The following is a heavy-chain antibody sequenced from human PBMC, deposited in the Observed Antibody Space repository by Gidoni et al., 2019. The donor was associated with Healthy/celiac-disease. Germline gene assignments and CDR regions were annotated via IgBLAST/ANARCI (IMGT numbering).Heavy chain of an antibody. CDR2: ISGSGGST. Sequence: EVQLVESGGGLVQPGGSLRLSCAASGFTFSSSAMSWVRQAPGKGLGWVSAISGSGGSTYYADSVKGRFTISRDNAKNTLYLQMNSLRAEDTAVYYCAKAGTIFGVVITGYYFDYWGQGTLVTVSS. CDR1: GFTFSSSA. CDR3: AKAGTIFGVVITGYYFDY. D-gene: IGHD3-3*01. V-gene: IGHV3-23*04. J-gene: IGHJ4*02.